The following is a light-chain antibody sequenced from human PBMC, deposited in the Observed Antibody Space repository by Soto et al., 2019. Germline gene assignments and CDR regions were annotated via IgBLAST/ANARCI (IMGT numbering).Light chain of an antibody. J-gene: IGKJ2*01. CDR3: HQYGSSPYT. Sequence: EIVLTQSPGTLSLSPGERATLSCRASQSVSSSYLAWYQQKPGQAPRLLISGASSRATGIPDRFSGSASGIDLKHSISRLESEDIAVYYCHQYGSSPYTLSQGTKREIK. CDR1: QSVSSSY. V-gene: IGKV3-20*01. CDR2: GAS.